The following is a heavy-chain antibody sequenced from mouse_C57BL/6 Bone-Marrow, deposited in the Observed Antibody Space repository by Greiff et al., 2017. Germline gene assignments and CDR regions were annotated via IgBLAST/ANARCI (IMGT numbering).Heavy chain of an antibody. V-gene: IGHV14-4*01. D-gene: IGHD6-1*01. CDR1: GFNIKDDY. J-gene: IGHJ3*01. CDR3: TTGPRFAY. CDR2: IDPENGDT. Sequence: VQLKESGAELVRPGASVKLSCTASGFNIKDDYMHWVKQRPEQGLEWIGWIDPENGDTEYASKFQGKAPITADTSSNTAYLQLSSLTSEDTAVYYCTTGPRFAYWGQGTLVTVSA.